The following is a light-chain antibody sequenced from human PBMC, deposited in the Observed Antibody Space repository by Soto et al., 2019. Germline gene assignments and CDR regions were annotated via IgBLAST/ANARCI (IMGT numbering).Light chain of an antibody. CDR3: QHYGNLPPFT. CDR2: GAS. Sequence: DIPMTQSPSSLSASVGARVSITCQASQDIRTSLSWFQQKPGRAPKLLIYGASNLETGVPSRFRGSGSGTDFTFTISSLQPEDTATYYCQHYGNLPPFTFGPGTKVDV. J-gene: IGKJ3*01. CDR1: QDIRTS. V-gene: IGKV1-33*01.